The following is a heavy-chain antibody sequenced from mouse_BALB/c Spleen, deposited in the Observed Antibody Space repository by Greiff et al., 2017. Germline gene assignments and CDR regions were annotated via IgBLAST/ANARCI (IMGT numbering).Heavy chain of an antibody. CDR1: GYTFTSYT. CDR2: INPSSGYT. D-gene: IGHD1-1*01. Sequence: QVQLQQSGAELARPGASVKMSCKASGYTFTSYTMHWVKQRPGQGLEWIGYINPSSGYTNYNQKFKDKATLTADKSSSTAYMQLSSLTSEDSAVYYCAPYYYGSTHYAMDYWGQGTSVTVSS. J-gene: IGHJ4*01. V-gene: IGHV1-4*01. CDR3: APYYYGSTHYAMDY.